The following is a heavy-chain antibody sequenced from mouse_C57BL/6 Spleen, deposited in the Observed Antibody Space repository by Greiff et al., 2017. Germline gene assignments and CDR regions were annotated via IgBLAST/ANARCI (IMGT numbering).Heavy chain of an antibody. V-gene: IGHV1-74*01. D-gene: IGHD3-2*02. J-gene: IGHJ2*01. Sequence: QVQLQQPGAELVKPGASVKVSCKASGYTFTSYWMHWVKQRPGQGLEWIGRIHPSDSDPNYNQKFKGKATLTVDKSSSTAYMQLSSLTSEDSAVXYCASSDSSGYDFDYWGQGTTLTVSS. CDR2: IHPSDSDP. CDR3: ASSDSSGYDFDY. CDR1: GYTFTSYW.